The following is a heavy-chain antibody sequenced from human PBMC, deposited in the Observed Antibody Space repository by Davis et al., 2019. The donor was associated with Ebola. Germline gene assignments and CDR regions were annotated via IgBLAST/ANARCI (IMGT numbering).Heavy chain of an antibody. CDR3: ATDCSGGSCYSDY. Sequence: GESLKISCAASGFTFSSYSMNWVRQAPGKGLEWVSSISSSSSYIYYEDSVKGRFTISRDNAKNSLYLQMNSLRAEDTAVYYCATDCSGGSCYSDYWGQGTLVTVSS. J-gene: IGHJ4*02. D-gene: IGHD2-15*01. V-gene: IGHV3-21*01. CDR2: ISSSSSYI. CDR1: GFTFSSYS.